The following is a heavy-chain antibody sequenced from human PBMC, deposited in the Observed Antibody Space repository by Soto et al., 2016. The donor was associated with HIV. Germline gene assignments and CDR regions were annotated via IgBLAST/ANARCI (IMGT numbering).Heavy chain of an antibody. CDR2: IKSKTDGGTT. V-gene: IGHV3-15*01. CDR1: GFTFSNAW. CDR3: TTRIPARSGMTQDNAFDI. J-gene: IGHJ3*02. D-gene: IGHD2-2*02. Sequence: EVQLVESGGGLVKPGGSLRLSCAASGFTFSNAWMSWVRQAPGKGLEWVGRIKSKTDGGTTDYAAPVKGRFTISRDDSKNTLYLQMNSLKTEDTAVYYCTTRIPARSGMTQDNAFDIWGQGTMVTVSS.